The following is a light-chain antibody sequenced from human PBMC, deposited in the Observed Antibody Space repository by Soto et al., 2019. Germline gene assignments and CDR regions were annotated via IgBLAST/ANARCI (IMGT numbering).Light chain of an antibody. CDR1: QSVGTN. V-gene: IGKV3-15*01. CDR3: QQYNEWPET. Sequence: EIVMTQSPATLSVSPWERATLSCRASQSVGTNLAWYQQRPGRAPRLLIYAASTRATDIPARFSGRGSGTEFSLTVSTLQSEDFAVYYCQQYNEWPETFGHGTKVDIK. J-gene: IGKJ1*01. CDR2: AAS.